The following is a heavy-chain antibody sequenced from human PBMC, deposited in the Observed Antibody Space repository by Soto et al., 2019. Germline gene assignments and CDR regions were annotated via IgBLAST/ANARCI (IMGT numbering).Heavy chain of an antibody. D-gene: IGHD6-13*01. CDR3: TTGSPAADHDY. Sequence: GGSLRLSCAASGFTFSTYSMNWVRQAPGKRLEWVGRIKSKTDGGTTDYAAPVKGRFTISRDDSKNTLYLQMNSLKTEDTAVYYCTTGSPAADHDYWGQGTLVTVSS. V-gene: IGHV3-15*07. J-gene: IGHJ4*02. CDR2: IKSKTDGGTT. CDR1: GFTFSTYS.